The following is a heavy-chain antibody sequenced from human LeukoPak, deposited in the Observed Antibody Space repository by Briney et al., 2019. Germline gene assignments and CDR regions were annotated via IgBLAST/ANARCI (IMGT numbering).Heavy chain of an antibody. CDR2: ISGSGGST. CDR3: AKGNIQLPIYCMDV. D-gene: IGHD5-18*01. V-gene: IGHV3-23*01. J-gene: IGHJ6*04. Sequence: PGGSLRLSCAASGFTFSSYAMSWVRQAPGKGLEWVSAISGSGGSTYYADSVKGRFTISRDNSKNTLYLQMNSLRAEDTAVYYCAKGNIQLPIYCMDVWGKGTTVTVS. CDR1: GFTFSSYA.